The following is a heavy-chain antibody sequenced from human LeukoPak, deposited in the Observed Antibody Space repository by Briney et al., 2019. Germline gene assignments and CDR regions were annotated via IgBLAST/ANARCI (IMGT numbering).Heavy chain of an antibody. J-gene: IGHJ4*02. CDR3: AKERELVVTGNYFDY. Sequence: PGGSLRLSCAGSGFTFSSYAMSWVRQAPGKGLEWVSAISDTGATTYDADSVKGRFTISRDNSKNTLYLQMNSLRAEDTAVYYCAKERELVVTGNYFDYWGQGTLVTVSS. CDR2: ISDTGATT. V-gene: IGHV3-23*01. D-gene: IGHD6-19*01. CDR1: GFTFSSYA.